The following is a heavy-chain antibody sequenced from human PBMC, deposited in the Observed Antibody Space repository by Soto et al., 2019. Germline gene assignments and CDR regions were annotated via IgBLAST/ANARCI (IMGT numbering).Heavy chain of an antibody. Sequence: SETLSLTCDVSGDSISIGGYSWNWLRQPPGKGLQWIGYIYHGGSTYYNPSLTSRVIISVDRSKSHFSLNLTSVTAADSAVYFCARLEGLATISYYFDFWGQGALFTVSS. V-gene: IGHV4-30-2*01. J-gene: IGHJ4*02. CDR1: GDSISIGGYS. CDR2: IYHGGST. D-gene: IGHD3-9*01. CDR3: ARLEGLATISYYFDF.